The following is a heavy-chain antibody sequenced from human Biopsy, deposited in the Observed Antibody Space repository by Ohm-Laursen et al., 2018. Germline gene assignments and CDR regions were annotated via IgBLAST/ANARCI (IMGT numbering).Heavy chain of an antibody. Sequence: SLRLSCTASGFTFSSNVMSWVRQAPGRGLEWVSTINHSGRDTYYADSVKGRFTISRDNFQNTLYLQMSSLRADDSAVYFCAREQPALSGGGSWFDSWGQGTLVIVSS. CDR2: INHSGRDT. J-gene: IGHJ5*01. CDR1: GFTFSSNV. V-gene: IGHV3-23*01. D-gene: IGHD6-19*01. CDR3: AREQPALSGGGSWFDS.